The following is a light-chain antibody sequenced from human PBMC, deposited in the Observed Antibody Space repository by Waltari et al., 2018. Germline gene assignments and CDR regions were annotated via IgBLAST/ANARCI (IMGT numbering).Light chain of an antibody. J-gene: IGLJ2*01. CDR3: CSYATRNTPVA. CDR1: RGDVGTYDF. V-gene: IGLV2-23*02. Sequence: QSALTQPASVSGSPGQSITISCTRTRGDVGTYDFVYWYQQYPGKAPKVIIYEVNKRPSGVSDRFSGSKSGNTASLTISGLQPEDEADYHCCSYATRNTPVAFGGGTKVTLL. CDR2: EVN.